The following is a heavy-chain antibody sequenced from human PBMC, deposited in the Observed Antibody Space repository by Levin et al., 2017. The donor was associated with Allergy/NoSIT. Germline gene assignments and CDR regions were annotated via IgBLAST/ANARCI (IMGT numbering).Heavy chain of an antibody. CDR3: ARDKWLQYLFDY. D-gene: IGHD5-24*01. V-gene: IGHV3-48*01. CDR2: ISSDSSTI. Sequence: GGSLRLSCVASGFIFTDYSMNWVRQAPGKGLEWVSYISSDSSTIYYADSVKGRFAISRDTAKNSLYLQMNSLRVEDTAVYFCARDKWLQYLFDYWGQGTPVTVSS. J-gene: IGHJ4*02. CDR1: GFIFTDYS.